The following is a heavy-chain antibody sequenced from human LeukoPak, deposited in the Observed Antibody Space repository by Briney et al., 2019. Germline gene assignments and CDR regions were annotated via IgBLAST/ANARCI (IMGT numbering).Heavy chain of an antibody. CDR1: GFTFRNYA. CDR3: AKYAMRDTFFGDY. Sequence: GGSLRLSFAASGFTFRNYAMAWVRQTPGKGLEWVSGISAGASRTYYSDSVKGRFTISRDNSKNTLYLQMHSLRVEDTALYYCAKYAMRDTFFGDYWGQGTLVTVSS. V-gene: IGHV3-23*01. CDR2: ISAGASRT. D-gene: IGHD3-3*01. J-gene: IGHJ4*02.